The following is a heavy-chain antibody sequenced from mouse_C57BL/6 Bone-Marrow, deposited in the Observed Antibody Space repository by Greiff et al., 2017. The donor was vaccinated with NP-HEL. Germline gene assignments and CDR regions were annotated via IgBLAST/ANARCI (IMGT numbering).Heavy chain of an antibody. Sequence: VQLQQSGAELVRPGASVTLSCKASGYTFTDYEMHWVKQTPVHGLEWIGAIDPETGGPAYNQKFKGKAILTADKSSSTAYRELRRLTSEESAVYYCTRRDDDDDDWGQGTTLTVS. CDR3: TRRDDDDDD. D-gene: IGHD2-4*01. CDR1: GYTFTDYE. CDR2: IDPETGGP. J-gene: IGHJ2*01. V-gene: IGHV1-15*01.